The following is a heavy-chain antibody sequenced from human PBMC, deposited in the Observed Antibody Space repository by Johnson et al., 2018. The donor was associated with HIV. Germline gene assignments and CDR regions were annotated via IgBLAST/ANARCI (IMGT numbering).Heavy chain of an antibody. CDR2: ISWNSGSI. CDR1: GFTFSNAW. V-gene: IGHV3-11*04. J-gene: IGHJ3*02. CDR3: ARGFHRGGAFDI. Sequence: QVQLVESGGGLVQPGGSLRLSCAASGFTFSNAWMSWVRQAPGKGLEWVSGISWNSGSIGYADSVKGRFTISRDNAKNSLYLQMNSLRAEDTAVYYCARGFHRGGAFDIWGQGTMVTVSS. D-gene: IGHD1-14*01.